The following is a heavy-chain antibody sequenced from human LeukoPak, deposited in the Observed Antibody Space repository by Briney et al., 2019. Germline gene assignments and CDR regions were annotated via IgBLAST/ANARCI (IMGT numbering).Heavy chain of an antibody. CDR1: EFTFSGYW. CDR3: ARAPGYFAY. Sequence: PGGSLRLSCAASEFTFSGYWMSWVRQAPGRGLEWVAIIKEGGSEKYYGDSVKGRFTISRDNAKNSLYLQMNSLRVEDTAVYYCARAPGYFAYWGQGALVTVSS. CDR2: IKEGGSEK. J-gene: IGHJ4*02. V-gene: IGHV3-7*03.